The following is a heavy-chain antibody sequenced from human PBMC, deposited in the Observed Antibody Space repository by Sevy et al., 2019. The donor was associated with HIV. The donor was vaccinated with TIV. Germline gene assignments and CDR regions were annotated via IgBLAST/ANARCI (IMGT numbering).Heavy chain of an antibody. CDR3: AKERLRFLEWLGYMDV. CDR2: ISGSGGST. Sequence: GGSLRLSCAASAFTFSSYAMSWVRQAPGKGLEWVSAISGSGGSTYYADSVKGRFTISRDNSKNTLYLQMNSLRAEDTAVYYCAKERLRFLEWLGYMDVWGKGTTVTVSS. CDR1: AFTFSSYA. J-gene: IGHJ6*03. D-gene: IGHD3-3*01. V-gene: IGHV3-23*01.